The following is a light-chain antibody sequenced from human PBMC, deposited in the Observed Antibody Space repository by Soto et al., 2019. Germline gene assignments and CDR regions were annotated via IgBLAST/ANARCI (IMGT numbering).Light chain of an antibody. Sequence: EIVLTQSPATLSLSPGERATLSCGASQSISSYLAWYQQKPGLAPRLLIYDASSRDTGIPDRFSVSGSGTDVTLAISRLEPEDFAGYYCKRYGGSLTFGPVTQVDIK. CDR3: KRYGGSLT. V-gene: IGKV3D-20*01. CDR2: DAS. J-gene: IGKJ3*01. CDR1: QSISSY.